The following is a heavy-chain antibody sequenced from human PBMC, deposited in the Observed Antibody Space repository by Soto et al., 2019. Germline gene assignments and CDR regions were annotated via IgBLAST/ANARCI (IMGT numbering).Heavy chain of an antibody. Sequence: GASVKVSCKASGYTFTSYAMHWVRQAPGQRLEWMGWINAGNGNTKYSQKFQGRVTITRDTSASTAYMELSSLRSEDTAVYYCARSSGSYYVAFLDWCQGTLVTVSS. CDR1: GYTFTSYA. V-gene: IGHV1-3*01. CDR3: ARSSGSYYVAFLD. CDR2: INAGNGNT. J-gene: IGHJ4*02. D-gene: IGHD1-26*01.